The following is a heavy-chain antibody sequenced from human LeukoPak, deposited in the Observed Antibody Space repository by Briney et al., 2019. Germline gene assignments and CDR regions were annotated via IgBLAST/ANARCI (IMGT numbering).Heavy chain of an antibody. J-gene: IGHJ4*02. Sequence: GGSLRLSCAASGFTFSSFAMHWVRQAPGKGLEYVSTISSDGGDTYYANSVKGRFTISRDNSKNTLYLQMGSLRADDMAVYYCAKLPIPIWFGESSFDYWGQGTLVTVSS. CDR1: GFTFSSFA. D-gene: IGHD3-10*01. V-gene: IGHV3-64*01. CDR2: ISSDGGDT. CDR3: AKLPIPIWFGESSFDY.